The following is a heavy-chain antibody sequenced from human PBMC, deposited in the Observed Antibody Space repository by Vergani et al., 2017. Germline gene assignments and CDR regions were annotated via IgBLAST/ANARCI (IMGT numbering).Heavy chain of an antibody. J-gene: IGHJ6*02. CDR2: ISAYNGNT. V-gene: IGHV1-18*01. CDR1: GGTFSSYG. CDR3: ARAFMVVGVGVPSLNDCDCMDV. Sequence: QVQLVQSVAEVKKPGSSVKVSCKASGGTFSSYGISCVRQAPGQGLEWMGWISAYNGNTNDTQKLQGRVTMTTDKSTSTDYMELRSLRSDDTDVYYCARAFMVVGVGVPSLNDCDCMDVWGQGTTVTVSS. D-gene: IGHD3/OR15-3a*01.